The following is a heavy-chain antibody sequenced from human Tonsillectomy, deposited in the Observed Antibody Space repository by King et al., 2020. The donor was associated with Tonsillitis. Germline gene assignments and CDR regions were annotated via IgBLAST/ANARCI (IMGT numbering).Heavy chain of an antibody. D-gene: IGHD5-18*01. Sequence: VQLVESGGGLVQPGGSLRLSCAASGFAFSGYAMSWVRQAPGKGLEWVSSISGSGGSRYYADSVKGRFTISRENSKNTLYLQMNSLRAEDTAVYYCAKGYESTALFDYWGQGILVTVSS. CDR2: ISGSGGSR. CDR3: AKGYESTALFDY. CDR1: GFAFSGYA. J-gene: IGHJ4*02. V-gene: IGHV3-23*04.